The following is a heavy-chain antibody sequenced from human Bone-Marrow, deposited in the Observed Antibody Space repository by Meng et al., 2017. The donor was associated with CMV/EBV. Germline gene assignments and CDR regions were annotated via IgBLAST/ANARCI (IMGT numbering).Heavy chain of an antibody. J-gene: IGHJ5*02. D-gene: IGHD7-27*01. CDR1: GYTFTSYG. Sequence: ASVKISCKASGYTFTSYGISWVRQAPGQGLERMGWISAYNGNTNYAQKLQGRVTMTTDTSTSTAYMELRSLRSDDTAVYYCARDRISGLTGDRGENWFDPWGQGTLVTVSS. CDR2: ISAYNGNT. CDR3: ARDRISGLTGDRGENWFDP. V-gene: IGHV1-18*01.